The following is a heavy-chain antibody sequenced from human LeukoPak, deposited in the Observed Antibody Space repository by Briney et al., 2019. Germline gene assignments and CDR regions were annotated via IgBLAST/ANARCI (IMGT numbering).Heavy chain of an antibody. CDR2: ISWNSGSI. CDR3: AKGIAVPGTSFDY. Sequence: PGGSLRLSCAASGFSFDDYAMHWVRQAPGEDLEWVSGISWNSGSIGYADSVKGRFTISRDNAKNSLYLQMNSLRSEDTALYYCAKGIAVPGTSFDYWGRGTLVTVSS. V-gene: IGHV3-9*01. CDR1: GFSFDDYA. J-gene: IGHJ4*02. D-gene: IGHD6-19*01.